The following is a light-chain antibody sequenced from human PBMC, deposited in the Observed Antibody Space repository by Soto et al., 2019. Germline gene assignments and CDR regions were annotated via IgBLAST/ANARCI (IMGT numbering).Light chain of an antibody. V-gene: IGLV1-40*01. CDR1: SSNIGSGYD. Sequence: QSVLTQPPSVSEAPGQRVTISCTGSSSNIGSGYDAHWYQQVPGTAPKLLIYENNNRPSGVPDRFSGSKSGTTASLAISGLQAEDEAEYYCASYDCSLSGYVFGTGAKLTV. J-gene: IGLJ1*01. CDR3: ASYDCSLSGYV. CDR2: ENN.